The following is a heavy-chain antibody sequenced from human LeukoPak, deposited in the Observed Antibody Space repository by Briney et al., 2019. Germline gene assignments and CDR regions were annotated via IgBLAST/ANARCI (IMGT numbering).Heavy chain of an antibody. Sequence: GGSLRLSCAASGFTFDDYAMHWVRQAPGKGLEWVSGISWNSGSIGYADSVEGRFTISRDNAKNSLYLQMNSLRAEDTALYYCAKDFRGGPMWYYFDYWGQGTLVTVSS. V-gene: IGHV3-9*01. D-gene: IGHD2-21*01. CDR3: AKDFRGGPMWYYFDY. CDR2: ISWNSGSI. J-gene: IGHJ4*02. CDR1: GFTFDDYA.